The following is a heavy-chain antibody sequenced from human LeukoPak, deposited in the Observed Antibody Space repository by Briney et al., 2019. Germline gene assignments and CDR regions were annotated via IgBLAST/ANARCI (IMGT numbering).Heavy chain of an antibody. V-gene: IGHV4-38-2*02. Sequence: SETLSLTCTVSGYSISSGYYWGWIRQPPGKGLEWIGSIYHSGSTYYNPSLKSRVTISVDTSKNQFSLKLSSVTAADTAVYYCASTPQLLWFGELSGWGQGTLVTVSS. CDR2: IYHSGST. D-gene: IGHD3-10*01. J-gene: IGHJ4*02. CDR3: ASTPQLLWFGELSG. CDR1: GYSISSGYY.